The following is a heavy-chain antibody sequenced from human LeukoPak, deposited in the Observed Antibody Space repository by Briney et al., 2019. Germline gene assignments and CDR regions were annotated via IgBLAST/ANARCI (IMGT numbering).Heavy chain of an antibody. Sequence: GGSLRLSCAASGFTFSSYAMSWVRQAPGKGLEWVSAVSGSGGSTYYADSVKGRFTISRDNSKNTLYLQMNSLRAEDTAVYYCAGNYDFWSGYVKGPDYWGQGTLVTVSS. CDR3: AGNYDFWSGYVKGPDY. D-gene: IGHD3-3*01. CDR1: GFTFSSYA. V-gene: IGHV3-23*01. CDR2: VSGSGGST. J-gene: IGHJ4*02.